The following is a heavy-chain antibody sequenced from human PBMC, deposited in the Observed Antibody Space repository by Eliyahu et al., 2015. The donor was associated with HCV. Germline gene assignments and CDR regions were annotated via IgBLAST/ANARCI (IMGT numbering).Heavy chain of an antibody. V-gene: IGHV3-11*01. D-gene: IGHD5-12*01. J-gene: IGHJ4*02. Sequence: FMSWIRQAPGKGLEWVSYISSSGNSIYYADSVKGRFTISRDNARNSLYLQMNSLRAEDTAVYYCAREGSSGFDFSFDYWGQGTPVTVSS. CDR1: F. CDR3: AREGSSGFDFSFDY. CDR2: ISSSGNSI.